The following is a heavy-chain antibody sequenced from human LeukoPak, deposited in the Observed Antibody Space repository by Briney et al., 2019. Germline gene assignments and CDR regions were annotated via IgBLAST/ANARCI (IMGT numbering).Heavy chain of an antibody. CDR2: INHSGST. D-gene: IGHD2-21*01. V-gene: IGHV4-34*01. CDR3: ARGRNDSYYFDY. Sequence: TASETLSLTCAVYGGSFSGYYWSWIRQPPGKGLEWIGEINHSGSTNYNPSLKSRVTISVDTSKNQFSLKLRSVTAADTAVYYCARGRNDSYYFDYWGQGTLVTVSS. CDR1: GGSFSGYY. J-gene: IGHJ4*02.